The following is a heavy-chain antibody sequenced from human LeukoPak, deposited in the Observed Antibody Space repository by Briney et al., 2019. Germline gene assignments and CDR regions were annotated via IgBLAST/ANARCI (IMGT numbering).Heavy chain of an antibody. V-gene: IGHV3-23*01. CDR2: ISGSGGST. CDR3: ARDGAVAGTQVSHFDY. J-gene: IGHJ4*02. D-gene: IGHD6-19*01. CDR1: GFTFSNNV. Sequence: PGGSLRLSCAASGFTFSNNVMSWVRQAPGKGLEWVSAISGSGGSTYYADSVKGRFTISRDNSKNTLYLQMNSLRAEDTAVYYCARDGAVAGTQVSHFDYWGQGALVTVSS.